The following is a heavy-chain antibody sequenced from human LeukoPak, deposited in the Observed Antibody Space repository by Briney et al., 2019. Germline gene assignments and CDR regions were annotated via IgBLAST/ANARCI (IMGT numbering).Heavy chain of an antibody. D-gene: IGHD3-9*01. J-gene: IGHJ4*02. CDR1: GFTPSDYY. V-gene: IGHV3-11*04. CDR2: ISSSGSTI. CDR3: ATIRYFDGSDY. Sequence: GGSLRLSCAASGFTPSDYYMSWIRQAPGKGLEWVSYISSSGSTIYYADSVKGRFTISRDNAKNSLYLQMNSLRAEDTAVYYCATIRYFDGSDYWGQGTLVTVSS.